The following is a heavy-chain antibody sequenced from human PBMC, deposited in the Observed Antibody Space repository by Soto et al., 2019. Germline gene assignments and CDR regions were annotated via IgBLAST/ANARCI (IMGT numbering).Heavy chain of an antibody. CDR3: ARQGFGPLHGLVDV. CDR2: VHHSWSS. D-gene: IGHD3-10*01. Sequence: QGQLQESGPGLVKPSETISLSCTGYGGSISSYYCSWFRQSPGKRMEWIGYVHHSWSSSYNPSLQSRVAISLDTSKSQFSLKVISVTATDTAVYYCARQGFGPLHGLVDVWGQGTTVTVSS. V-gene: IGHV4-59*08. CDR1: GGSISSYY. J-gene: IGHJ6*02.